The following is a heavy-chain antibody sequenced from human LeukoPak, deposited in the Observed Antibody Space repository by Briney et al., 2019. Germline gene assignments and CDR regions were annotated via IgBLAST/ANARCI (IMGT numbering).Heavy chain of an antibody. V-gene: IGHV1-2*02. CDR1: GYTFTGYY. J-gene: IGHJ3*02. Sequence: GASVKVSCKASGYTFTGYYMHWVRQAPGQGLEWMGWINPNSGGTNYAQKFQGRVTMTRDTSLTTSYMDLSRLTSDDTAVYYCARGGSFREFDIWGQGTMVIVSS. CDR3: ARGGSFREFDI. D-gene: IGHD3-10*01. CDR2: INPNSGGT.